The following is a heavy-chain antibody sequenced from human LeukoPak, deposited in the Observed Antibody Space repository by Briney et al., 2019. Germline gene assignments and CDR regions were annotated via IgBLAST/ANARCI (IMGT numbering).Heavy chain of an antibody. V-gene: IGHV1-18*01. CDR1: GYTFTTYG. D-gene: IGHD3-9*01. Sequence: ASVKVSCKASGYTFTTYGISWVRQAPGQGLEWIGWISTLNGNTHYAQKFQGRDIMTTDTSTSTAYMELRSLRSDDTAVYYCARDIEYDILTGYYHFDYWGQGTLVTVSS. CDR3: ARDIEYDILTGYYHFDY. CDR2: ISTLNGNT. J-gene: IGHJ4*02.